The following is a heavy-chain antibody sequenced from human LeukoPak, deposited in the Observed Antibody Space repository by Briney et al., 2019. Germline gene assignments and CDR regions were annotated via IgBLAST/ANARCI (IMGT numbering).Heavy chain of an antibody. J-gene: IGHJ4*02. V-gene: IGHV1-69*06. Sequence: GASVKVSCKASGGTFSSYAISWVRQAPGQGLEWMGRITPIFGTANYAQKFQGRVTITADKSTSTAYMELSSLRSEDTAVYYCARVEVDDSSGYPPHWGQGTLVTVSS. CDR1: GGTFSSYA. CDR2: ITPIFGTA. D-gene: IGHD3-22*01. CDR3: ARVEVDDSSGYPPH.